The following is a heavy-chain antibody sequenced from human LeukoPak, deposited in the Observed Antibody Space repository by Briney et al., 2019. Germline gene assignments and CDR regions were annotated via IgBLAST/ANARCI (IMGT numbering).Heavy chain of an antibody. CDR2: IYYSGST. V-gene: IGHV4-59*01. D-gene: IGHD3-22*01. J-gene: IGHJ2*01. Sequence: PSETLSLTCTVSGGSISSYYWSWIRQPPGKGLEWIGYIYYSGSTNYNPSLKSRVTISVDTSKNQFSLKLSSVTAADTAVCYCASAPDSSGNYWYFDLWGRGTLVTVSS. CDR1: GGSISSYY. CDR3: ASAPDSSGNYWYFDL.